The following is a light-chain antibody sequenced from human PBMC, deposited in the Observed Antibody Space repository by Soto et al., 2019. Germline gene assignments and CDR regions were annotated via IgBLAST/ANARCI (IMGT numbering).Light chain of an antibody. CDR1: SSDVGAYNY. CDR2: DVS. J-gene: IGLJ1*01. Sequence: QSALTQPASVSGSPGQSIAISCTGTSSDVGAYNYVSWYQQHPGKAPKLMIYDVSNRPSGVSNRFSGSKSDNTASLTIPGLQAEDEADYYCSSYTSSSTYVFGSGTKLTVL. V-gene: IGLV2-14*01. CDR3: SSYTSSSTYV.